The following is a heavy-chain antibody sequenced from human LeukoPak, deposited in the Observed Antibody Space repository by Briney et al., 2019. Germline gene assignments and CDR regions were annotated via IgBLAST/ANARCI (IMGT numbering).Heavy chain of an antibody. CDR2: INPSGGST. Sequence: ASVKVPCKASGYTFTSYYMHWVRQAPGQGLEWMGIINPSGGSTSYAQKFQGRVTMTRDTSTSTVYMELSSLRSEDTAVYYCARTVTGLLPHDAFDIWGQGTMVTVSS. V-gene: IGHV1-46*01. J-gene: IGHJ3*02. CDR3: ARTVTGLLPHDAFDI. D-gene: IGHD3-22*01. CDR1: GYTFTSYY.